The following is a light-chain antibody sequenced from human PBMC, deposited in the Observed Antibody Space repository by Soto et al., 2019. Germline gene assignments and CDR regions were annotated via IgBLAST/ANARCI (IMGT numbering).Light chain of an antibody. J-gene: IGLJ3*02. Sequence: QTVVTQEPSFSVSPGGTVTLTCGLSSGSVSTTYYPSWYQQTPGQAPRTLIYNTDARPSGVPDRFSGFILGNKAALTITGAQADDESDYYCVLYMGGGIWVFGGGTKVTVL. V-gene: IGLV8-61*01. CDR3: VLYMGGGIWV. CDR1: SGSVSTTYY. CDR2: NTD.